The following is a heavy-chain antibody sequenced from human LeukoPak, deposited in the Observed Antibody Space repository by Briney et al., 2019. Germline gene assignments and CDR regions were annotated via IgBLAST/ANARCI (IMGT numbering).Heavy chain of an antibody. CDR3: ARDTAPSRYYYDSSPFF. J-gene: IGHJ4*02. V-gene: IGHV3-30-3*01. D-gene: IGHD3-22*01. CDR2: ISYDGSNK. Sequence: PGGSLRLSCAASGFTFSSYAMHWVRRAPGKGLEWVAVISYDGSNKYYADSVKGRFTISRDNSKNTLYLQMNSLRAEDTAVYYCARDTAPSRYYYDSSPFFWGQGTLVTVSS. CDR1: GFTFSSYA.